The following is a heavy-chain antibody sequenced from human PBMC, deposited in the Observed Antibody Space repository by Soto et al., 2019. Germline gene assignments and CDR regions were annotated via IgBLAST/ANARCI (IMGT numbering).Heavy chain of an antibody. CDR3: ARGYGRKFDY. D-gene: IGHD3-10*01. CDR2: INHSGST. Sequence: ETLSLTCAVYGGSFSGYYWSWIRQPPGKGLEWIGEINHSGSTNYNPSLKSRVTISLDTSKNQFSLKLSSVTAADTAVYYCARGYGRKFDYWGQGTLVTVSS. J-gene: IGHJ4*02. CDR1: GGSFSGYY. V-gene: IGHV4-34*01.